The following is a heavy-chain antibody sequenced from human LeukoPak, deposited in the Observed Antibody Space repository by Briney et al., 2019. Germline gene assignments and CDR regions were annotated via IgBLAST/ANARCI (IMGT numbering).Heavy chain of an antibody. V-gene: IGHV3-53*01. CDR2: IYAGGTT. Sequence: GGSLRLSCTASGFSVSGNFMTWVRQAPGKGLEWISFIYAGGTTSYADSVKGRFTLSRNNSKNTIYLQLNSLRVEDTAVYYCARDLFQQALDYWGQGTLVTVSS. J-gene: IGHJ4*02. CDR3: ARDLFQQALDY. CDR1: GFSVSGNF.